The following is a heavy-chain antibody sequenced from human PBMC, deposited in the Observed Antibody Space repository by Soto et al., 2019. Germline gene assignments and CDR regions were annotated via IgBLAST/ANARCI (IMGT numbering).Heavy chain of an antibody. J-gene: IGHJ1*01. Sequence: SETLSLTCAVSGGSISGGGFSWSWIRQAPGRGLEWIGYIHSSGSIYYNPSLKSRATMSIDTAGNQFSLKVSSVTVADTAVYYCARDLDGLHDDTSGPFPRPGWGQGTLVTVSS. CDR2: IHSSGSI. CDR1: GGSISGGGFS. D-gene: IGHD3-22*01. V-gene: IGHV4-30-4*01. CDR3: ARDLDGLHDDTSGPFPRPG.